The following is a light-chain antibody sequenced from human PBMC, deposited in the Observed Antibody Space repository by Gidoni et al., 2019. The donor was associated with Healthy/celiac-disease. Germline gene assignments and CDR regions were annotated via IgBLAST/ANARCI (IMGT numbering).Light chain of an antibody. CDR2: KAS. CDR1: QCISSW. Sequence: DIQLTQSPSTLSASVGDRVTITYRASQCISSWLAWYQQKPGKAPKLLIYKASSLESGVPSRFSGSGSGTEFTLTISSLQPDDFATYDCQQYNSYPRTFGQGTKVEIK. J-gene: IGKJ1*01. CDR3: QQYNSYPRT. V-gene: IGKV1-5*03.